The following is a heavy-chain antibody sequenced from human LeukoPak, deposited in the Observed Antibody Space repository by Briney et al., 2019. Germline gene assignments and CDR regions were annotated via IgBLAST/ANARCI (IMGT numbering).Heavy chain of an antibody. CDR1: GYSITSGYY. CDR3: ASLRERSYYARGFDY. V-gene: IGHV4-38-2*02. CDR2: IYHTGST. D-gene: IGHD1-26*01. J-gene: IGHJ4*02. Sequence: PSETLSLTCTVSGYSITSGYYWGWIRQPPGKGLEWIGSIYHTGSTYYNPSLKSRVTISVDTSKNQFSLKLSSVTAAATAVYYCASLRERSYYARGFDYWGQGTLVTVSS.